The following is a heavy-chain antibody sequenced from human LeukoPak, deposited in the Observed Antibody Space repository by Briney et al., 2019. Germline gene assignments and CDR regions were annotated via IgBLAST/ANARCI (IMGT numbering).Heavy chain of an antibody. CDR1: GFTFSSYA. Sequence: GRSLRLSCAASGFTFSSYAMHWVRQAPGKGLEWVAVISYDGSNKYYADSAKGRFTISRDNSKNTLYLQMNSLRAEDTAVYYCARATGEIAADAVDYWGQGTLVTVSS. CDR2: ISYDGSNK. D-gene: IGHD6-13*01. V-gene: IGHV3-30*01. J-gene: IGHJ4*02. CDR3: ARATGEIAADAVDY.